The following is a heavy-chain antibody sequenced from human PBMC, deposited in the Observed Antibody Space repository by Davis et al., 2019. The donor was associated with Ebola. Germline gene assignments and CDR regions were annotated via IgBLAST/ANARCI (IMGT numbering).Heavy chain of an antibody. J-gene: IGHJ6*04. V-gene: IGHV3-30*03. CDR2: ISYEKNIA. D-gene: IGHD1-26*01. CDR3: ARRMGNTPYYYYFMDV. CDR1: GITFRSYW. Sequence: PGGSLKLSCATSGITFRSYWMSWVRQAPGKGLEWVALISYEKNIAFYTDSVRGRFTVSRDNSRNTLYLQMQSLRPEDTAVYYCARRMGNTPYYYYFMDVWGKGTTVTVSS.